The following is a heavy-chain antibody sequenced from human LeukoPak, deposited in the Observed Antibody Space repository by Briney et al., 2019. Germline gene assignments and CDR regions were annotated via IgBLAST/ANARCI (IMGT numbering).Heavy chain of an antibody. Sequence: GASVKVSCKVSGYTLTELSMHWVRQAPGKGLEWMGGFDPEDGETIYAQKFQGRVTMTEDTSTDTAYMELSSLRSEDTAVYYCATDLIVPGYSSGWFPPWGQGTLVTVSS. D-gene: IGHD6-19*01. CDR2: FDPEDGET. CDR3: ATDLIVPGYSSGWFPP. V-gene: IGHV1-24*01. CDR1: GYTLTELS. J-gene: IGHJ5*02.